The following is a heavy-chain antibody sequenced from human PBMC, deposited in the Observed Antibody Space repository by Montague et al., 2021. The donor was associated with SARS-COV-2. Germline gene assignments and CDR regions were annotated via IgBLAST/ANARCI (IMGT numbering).Heavy chain of an antibody. J-gene: IGHJ6*02. CDR2: ISWNSCSI. CDR3: AKDIVRIVGGYYYYYGMDV. Sequence: SLRLSCAASGFTFDDYAMHWVRQAPGKGLEWVSGISWNSCSIGYADSVKGRFTISRDNAKNSLYLQMNSLRAEDTALYYCAKDIVRIVGGYYYYYGMDVWGQGTTVTVSS. D-gene: IGHD1-26*01. CDR1: GFTFDDYA. V-gene: IGHV3-9*01.